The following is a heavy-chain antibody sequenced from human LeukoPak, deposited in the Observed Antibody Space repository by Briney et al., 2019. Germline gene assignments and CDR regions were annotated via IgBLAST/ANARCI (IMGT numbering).Heavy chain of an antibody. J-gene: IGHJ4*02. CDR2: ISYDGSNK. CDR3: AREGLETKGLYLDY. Sequence: PGRSLTLSCAVSGFTFSNYDVHWVRQAPGKGLEWVAVISYDGSNKYYADSVKGRSTISRHNSKKTLYLQMNSLKSEDTAVYYCAREGLETKGLYLDYWGQGTLVTISS. CDR1: GFTFSNYD. V-gene: IGHV3-30*04.